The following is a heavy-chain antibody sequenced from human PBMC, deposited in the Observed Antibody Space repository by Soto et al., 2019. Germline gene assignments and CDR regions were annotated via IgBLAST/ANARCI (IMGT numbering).Heavy chain of an antibody. CDR1: GGSFSGYY. D-gene: IGHD3-10*01. V-gene: IGHV4-34*01. CDR2: INHSGST. J-gene: IGHJ5*02. CDR3: ARVAVLGGSNDL. Sequence: PSETLSVTCAVYGGSFSGYYWTWIRQPPGTGLEWIGEINHSGSTNYNPSLKSRVTISVDTSKNQFSLKLTSVTAADTAVYFCARVAVLGGSNDLWGQGTLVTVSS.